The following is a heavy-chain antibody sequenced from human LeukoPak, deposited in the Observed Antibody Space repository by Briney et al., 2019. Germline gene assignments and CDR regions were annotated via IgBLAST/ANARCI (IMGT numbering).Heavy chain of an antibody. CDR1: GGSISSSNW. Sequence: SGTLSLTCAVSGGSISSSNWWSWVRQPPGKGLEWIGEIYHSGSTNYNPSLKSRVTISVDKSKNQFSLKLSSVTAADTAVYYCARHWPEWELLHNWPPPGFDPWGQGTLVTVSS. CDR2: IYHSGST. CDR3: ARHWPEWELLHNWPPPGFDP. J-gene: IGHJ5*02. V-gene: IGHV4-4*02. D-gene: IGHD1-26*01.